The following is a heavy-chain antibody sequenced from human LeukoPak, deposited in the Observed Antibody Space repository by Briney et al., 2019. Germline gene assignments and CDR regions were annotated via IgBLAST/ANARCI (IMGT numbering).Heavy chain of an antibody. J-gene: IGHJ4*02. V-gene: IGHV4-59*08. CDR1: GDSISSYY. D-gene: IGHD3-22*01. Sequence: PSETLSLTCTVSGDSISSYYWSWIRQPPGKGLEWIGYIYYSGSTNYNPSLKSRVTISVDTSKNQFSLKLSSVTAADTAVYYCARAPYDSGGYYDYYFDYWGQGTLVTVSS. CDR2: IYYSGST. CDR3: ARAPYDSGGYYDYYFDY.